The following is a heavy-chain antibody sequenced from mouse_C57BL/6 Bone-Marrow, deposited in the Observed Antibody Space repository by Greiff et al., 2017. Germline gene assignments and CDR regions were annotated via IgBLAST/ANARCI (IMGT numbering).Heavy chain of an antibody. Sequence: EVQRVESGEGLVKPGGSLKLSCAASGFTFSSYAMSWVRQTPEKRLEWVAYISSGGDYIYYADTVKGRFTISRDNARNTLYLQMSSLKSEDTAMYYCTRDQGGIYGNYNFDYWGQGTTLTVSS. CDR2: ISSGGDYI. CDR3: TRDQGGIYGNYNFDY. V-gene: IGHV5-9-1*02. D-gene: IGHD2-1*01. CDR1: GFTFSSYA. J-gene: IGHJ2*01.